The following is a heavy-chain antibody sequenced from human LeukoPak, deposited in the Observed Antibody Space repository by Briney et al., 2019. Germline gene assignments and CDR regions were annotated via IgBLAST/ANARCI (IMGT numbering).Heavy chain of an antibody. D-gene: IGHD1-26*01. J-gene: IGHJ4*02. Sequence: PGGSLRLSCAASGFTFSSYGMHWVRQAPGKGLEWVAVISYDGSNKYYADSVKGRFTISRDNSKNTLYLQMNSLRAEDTAVYYCAKEASRWDYYFDYWGQGTLVAVSS. CDR2: ISYDGSNK. CDR1: GFTFSSYG. V-gene: IGHV3-30*18. CDR3: AKEASRWDYYFDY.